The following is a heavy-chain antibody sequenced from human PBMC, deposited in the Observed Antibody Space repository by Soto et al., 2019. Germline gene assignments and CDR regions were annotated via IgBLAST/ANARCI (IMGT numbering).Heavy chain of an antibody. J-gene: IGHJ6*02. CDR3: ARGAEYQLLSRDYFYGMDV. D-gene: IGHD2-2*01. V-gene: IGHV3-30*03. CDR2: ISYEGSNN. Sequence: QVQLVEAGGGAVQPGRSLRLSCGASGFTFNSHGMHWVRQAPGKGLEWVAVISYEGSNNFYAESVKGRFTISRDNSKNTLYLQMNSLRREDTAVYYCARGAEYQLLSRDYFYGMDVWGQGTTVTVSS. CDR1: GFTFNSHG.